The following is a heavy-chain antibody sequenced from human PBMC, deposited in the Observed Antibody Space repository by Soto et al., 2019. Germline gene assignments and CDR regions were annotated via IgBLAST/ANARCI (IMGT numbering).Heavy chain of an antibody. Sequence: PXGCLRVSCAASGFTFSNDCMHWVRQAPGKGLEWVSRINADGGSTHYADSVRGRFTISRDNAKNTLFLQLNSLRVEDTAIYYCIKVLTRGVGVPRFYFDAWGQGTLVTVSS. CDR1: GFTFSNDC. D-gene: IGHD3-9*01. CDR2: INADGGST. J-gene: IGHJ4*02. CDR3: IKVLTRGVGVPRFYFDA. V-gene: IGHV3-74*01.